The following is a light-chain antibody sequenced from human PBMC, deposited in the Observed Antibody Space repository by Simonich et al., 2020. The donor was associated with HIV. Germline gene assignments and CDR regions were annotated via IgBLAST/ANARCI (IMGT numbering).Light chain of an antibody. CDR2: DAS. CDR3: QQRSNWSMYT. V-gene: IGKV3-11*01. Sequence: EIVLTQSPATLSLSPGERATLSCKASQSVSSYLAWYQQKPGQAPRLLIYDASHRATGIPARFSGSGSGKDFTLTISSLEPEDFAVYYCQQRSNWSMYTFGQGTKLEIK. J-gene: IGKJ2*01. CDR1: QSVSSY.